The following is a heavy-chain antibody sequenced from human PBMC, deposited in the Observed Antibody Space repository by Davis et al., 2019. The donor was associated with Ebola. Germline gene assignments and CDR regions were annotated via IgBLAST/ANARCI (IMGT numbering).Heavy chain of an antibody. Sequence: GGSLRLSCAASGFTFSNYYMSWIRQAPGKGLEWLSYISSSGSTIYYADSVKGRFTISRDNAKNSLYLQMNSLRAEDTAVYYCAKTVHSSPEIDYWGQGTLVTVSS. V-gene: IGHV3-11*04. CDR1: GFTFSNYY. CDR2: ISSSGSTI. J-gene: IGHJ4*02. D-gene: IGHD6-13*01. CDR3: AKTVHSSPEIDY.